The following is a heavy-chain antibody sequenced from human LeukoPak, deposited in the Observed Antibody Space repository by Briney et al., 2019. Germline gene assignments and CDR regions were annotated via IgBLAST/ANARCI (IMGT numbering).Heavy chain of an antibody. CDR1: GGSISSSSYY. CDR3: ARQSTYSNYRFDP. D-gene: IGHD4-11*01. Sequence: SETLSLTGTVSGGSISSSSYYWGWIRQPPGKGLEWIGSIYYSGSTYYNPSLKSRVTISVDTSKNQFSLKLSSVTAADTAVYYCARQSTYSNYRFDPWGQRTLVTVSS. CDR2: IYYSGST. V-gene: IGHV4-39*01. J-gene: IGHJ5*02.